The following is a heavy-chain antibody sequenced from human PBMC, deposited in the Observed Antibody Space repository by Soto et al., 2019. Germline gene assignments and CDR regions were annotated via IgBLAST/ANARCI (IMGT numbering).Heavy chain of an antibody. CDR1: GYTFTRYN. CDR2: INPDNGNT. V-gene: IGHV1-3*01. J-gene: IGHJ5*02. D-gene: IGHD2-15*01. Sequence: QVQLVQSGAEVKKPGASVKISCKASGYTFTRYNMNWVRQAPGQRLEWMGWINPDNGNTKSSQKFQDRVIITRDTSASTAYMDLSSLRSEDTAVYYCARGIATGQLEPWGQGTLVTVSS. CDR3: ARGIATGQLEP.